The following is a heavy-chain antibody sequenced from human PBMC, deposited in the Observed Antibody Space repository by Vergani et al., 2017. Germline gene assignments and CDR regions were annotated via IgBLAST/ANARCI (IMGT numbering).Heavy chain of an antibody. CDR1: GFTFDDYA. CDR2: ISWNSGSI. D-gene: IGHD2-21*01. Sequence: EVQLVESGGGLVQPGRSLRLSCAASGFTFDDYAMHWVRQAPGKGLEWVSGISWNSGSIGYADSVKGRFTISRDNAKNSLYLQMNSLRVEDTAIYYCAKARDPNCKGGNCYSYYYGLDLWGQGTTVTGSS. V-gene: IGHV3-9*01. CDR3: AKARDPNCKGGNCYSYYYGLDL. J-gene: IGHJ6*02.